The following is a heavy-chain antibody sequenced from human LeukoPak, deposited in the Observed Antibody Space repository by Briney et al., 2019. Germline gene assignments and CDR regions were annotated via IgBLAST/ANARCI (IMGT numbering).Heavy chain of an antibody. Sequence: SETLSLTCTVSGGSISSYYWSWIRQPPGKGLEWIGYIYYSGNTKYNPSLKSRVTISVDTSKNQFSLKLSSVTAADTAVYYCARHRYCGGDCYSGLDYWGQGTLVTVSS. D-gene: IGHD2-21*02. CDR3: ARHRYCGGDCYSGLDY. J-gene: IGHJ4*02. CDR1: GGSISSYY. V-gene: IGHV4-59*08. CDR2: IYYSGNT.